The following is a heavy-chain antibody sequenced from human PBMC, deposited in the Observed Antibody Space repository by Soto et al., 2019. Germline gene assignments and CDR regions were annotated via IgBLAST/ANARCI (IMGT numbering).Heavy chain of an antibody. V-gene: IGHV3-23*01. J-gene: IGHJ4*02. CDR2: ISGSGGST. CDR1: GFTFSSYA. D-gene: IGHD3-10*01. Sequence: GGSLRLSCAASGFTFSSYAMSWVRQAPGKGLEWVSAISGSGGSTYYADSVKGRFTISGDNSKNTLYLQMNSLRAEDTAVYYCAKDFGRFGELLDYWGQGTLVIVSS. CDR3: AKDFGRFGELLDY.